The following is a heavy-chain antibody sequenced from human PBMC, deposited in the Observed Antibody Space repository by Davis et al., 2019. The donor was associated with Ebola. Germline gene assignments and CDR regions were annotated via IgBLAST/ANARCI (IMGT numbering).Heavy chain of an antibody. D-gene: IGHD6-13*01. CDR1: GYTFPSYD. V-gene: IGHV1-8*01. CDR2: MNPNSGNT. Sequence: ASVKVSCKASGYTFPSYDINWVRQATGQGLEWMGWMNPNSGNTGYAQKFQGRVTMTRNTSISTAYMELSSLRSEDTAVYYRAREGAAAGTSLYYYGMDVWGKGTTVTVSS. CDR3: AREGAAAGTSLYYYGMDV. J-gene: IGHJ6*04.